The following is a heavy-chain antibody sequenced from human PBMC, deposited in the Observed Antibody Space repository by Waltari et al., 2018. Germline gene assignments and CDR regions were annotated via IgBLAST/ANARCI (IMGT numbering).Heavy chain of an antibody. CDR3: ARVPAPLGSSSWRISGFDY. Sequence: QVQLVQSGAEVKKPGASVKVSCKASGYTFPSYALHWVRQAPGQRLEWMGWINAGNGNTKYSQKFQGRVTITRDTSASTAYMELSSLRSEDTAVYYCARVPAPLGSSSWRISGFDYWGQGTLVTVSS. J-gene: IGHJ4*02. D-gene: IGHD6-13*01. CDR2: INAGNGNT. V-gene: IGHV1-3*01. CDR1: GYTFPSYA.